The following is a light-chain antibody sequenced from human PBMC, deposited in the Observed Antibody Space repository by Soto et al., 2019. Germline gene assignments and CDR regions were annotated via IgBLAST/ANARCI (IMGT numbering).Light chain of an antibody. Sequence: QTVVTQEASFSVSPGGTVTLTCGLNSGSVSTNYYPAWYQQTPGQAPRNLINHTNTRSSGVPDRFSGSILGNKAALTISGAQADDESDYCCVLYLNGGTWVFGGVTKVTVL. J-gene: IGLJ3*02. CDR1: SGSVSTNYY. CDR2: HTN. CDR3: VLYLNGGTWV. V-gene: IGLV8-61*01.